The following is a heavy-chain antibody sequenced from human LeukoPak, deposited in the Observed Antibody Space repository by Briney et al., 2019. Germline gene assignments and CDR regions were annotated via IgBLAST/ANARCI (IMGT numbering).Heavy chain of an antibody. CDR1: GFTFSSYS. V-gene: IGHV3-23*01. CDR3: ARRAGAYSHPYDY. J-gene: IGHJ4*02. D-gene: IGHD4/OR15-4a*01. Sequence: PGGSLRLSCAASGFTFSSYSMSWVRQAPGKGLEWVSAINGSGGSTYYADSVKGRFTISRDNSKNTLYLQMNSLRAEDTAVYYCARRAGAYSHPYDYWGQGTLVTVSS. CDR2: INGSGGST.